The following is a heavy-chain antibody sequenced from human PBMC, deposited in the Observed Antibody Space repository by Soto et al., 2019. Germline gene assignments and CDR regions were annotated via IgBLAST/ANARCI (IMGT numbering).Heavy chain of an antibody. CDR2: ISSSSSYI. CDR3: ARDWVLPLAVAGAFFDY. J-gene: IGHJ4*02. Sequence: EVQLVESGGGLVKPGGSLRLSCAASGFTFSSYSMNWVRQAPGKGLEWVSSISSSSSYIYYADSVKGRFTISRDNAKNSLYPQMNSLRAEDTAVYYCARDWVLPLAVAGAFFDYWGQGTLVTVSS. V-gene: IGHV3-21*01. D-gene: IGHD6-19*01. CDR1: GFTFSSYS.